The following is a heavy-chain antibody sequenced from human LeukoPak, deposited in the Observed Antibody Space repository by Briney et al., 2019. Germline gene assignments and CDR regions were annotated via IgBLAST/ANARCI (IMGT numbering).Heavy chain of an antibody. CDR1: GYTFTSYD. D-gene: IGHD5-24*01. V-gene: IGHV1-8*03. CDR2: MNPNSGNT. J-gene: IGHJ4*02. CDR3: ARDRGKDGYNYFDY. Sequence: ASVKVSCKASGYTFTSYDINWVRQATGQGLEWMGWMNPNSGNTGYAQKFQGRVTITRNTSISTAYMELSSLRSEDTAVYYCARDRGKDGYNYFDYWGQGTLVTVSS.